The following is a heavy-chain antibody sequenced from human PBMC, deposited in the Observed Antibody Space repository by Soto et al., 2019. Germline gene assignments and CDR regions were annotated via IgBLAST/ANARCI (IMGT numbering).Heavy chain of an antibody. J-gene: IGHJ6*03. Sequence: SETLSLTCTVSGGSISSSSYYWGWIRQPPGKGLEWIGSIYYSGSTYYNPSLKSRVTISVDTSKNQFSLKLSSVTAADTAVYYCARLLVHYYGSGSNYYYYMDVWGKGTTVTVSS. CDR3: ARLLVHYYGSGSNYYYYMDV. CDR2: IYYSGST. CDR1: GGSISSSSYY. V-gene: IGHV4-39*01. D-gene: IGHD3-10*01.